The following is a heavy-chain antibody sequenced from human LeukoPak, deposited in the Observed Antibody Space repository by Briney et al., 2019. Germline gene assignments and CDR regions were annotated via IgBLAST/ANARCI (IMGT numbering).Heavy chain of an antibody. Sequence: GGSLRLSCAASGFTFSSYAMSWVRQAPGKGLEWVSAISGSGGSTYYAASVRGRFTISRDNSKNTLYLQMNSLRAEDTAIYYCAKVVVPAAILSWFDPWGQGTLVTVSS. CDR3: AKVVVPAAILSWFDP. CDR2: ISGSGGST. CDR1: GFTFSSYA. D-gene: IGHD2-2*01. J-gene: IGHJ5*02. V-gene: IGHV3-23*01.